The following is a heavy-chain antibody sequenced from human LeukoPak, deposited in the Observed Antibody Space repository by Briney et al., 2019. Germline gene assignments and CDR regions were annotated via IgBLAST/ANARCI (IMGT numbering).Heavy chain of an antibody. Sequence: GGSLRLSCAASGFTFSRHWMSWVRQAPGKGLEWVSVIYSGGRTYYADSVKGRFTISRDNSKNTLYLQMNSLRAEDTAVYYCARVSSWDSSGWYKAFDIWGQGTMVTVSS. J-gene: IGHJ3*02. CDR2: IYSGGRT. CDR1: GFTFSRHW. CDR3: ARVSSWDSSGWYKAFDI. V-gene: IGHV3-66*01. D-gene: IGHD6-19*01.